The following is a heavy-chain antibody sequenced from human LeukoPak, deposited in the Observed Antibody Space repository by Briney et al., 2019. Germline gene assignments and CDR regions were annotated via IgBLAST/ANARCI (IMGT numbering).Heavy chain of an antibody. V-gene: IGHV4-34*01. CDR2: INHSGST. CDR1: GGSFSGYY. D-gene: IGHD2-15*01. CDR3: ARGRKAENIVVVVAATLDY. Sequence: PSETLSLTCAVYGGSFSGYYWSWIRQPPGKGLEWIGEINHSGSTNYNPSLKSRVTISVDTSKNQFSLKLSSVTAADTAVYYCARGRKAENIVVVVAATLDYWGQGTLVTVSS. J-gene: IGHJ4*02.